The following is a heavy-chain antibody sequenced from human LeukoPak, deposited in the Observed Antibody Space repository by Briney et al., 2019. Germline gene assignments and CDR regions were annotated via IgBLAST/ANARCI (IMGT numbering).Heavy chain of an antibody. Sequence: SETLSLTCTVSRGSISSYYWSWIRQPPGKGLEWIGYIYYSGSTNYNPSLKSRVTISVDTSKNQFSLKLSSVTAADTAVYYCAGVPNSSSWYGYWFDPWGQGTLVTVSS. D-gene: IGHD6-13*01. CDR3: AGVPNSSSWYGYWFDP. V-gene: IGHV4-59*01. J-gene: IGHJ5*02. CDR1: RGSISSYY. CDR2: IYYSGST.